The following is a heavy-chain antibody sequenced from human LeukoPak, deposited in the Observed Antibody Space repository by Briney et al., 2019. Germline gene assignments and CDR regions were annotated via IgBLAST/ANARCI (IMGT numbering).Heavy chain of an antibody. V-gene: IGHV3-74*01. CDR3: ARVGYYDILTGYYRETANAFDI. CDR2: INSDGSST. D-gene: IGHD3-9*01. J-gene: IGHJ3*02. CDR1: GFTFSSYW. Sequence: GGSLRLSCAASGFTFSSYWMHWVRQAPGKGLVWVSRINSDGSSTSYADSVKGRFTISRDNAKNTLYLQMNSLRAEDTAVYYCARVGYYDILTGYYRETANAFDIWGQGTMVTVSS.